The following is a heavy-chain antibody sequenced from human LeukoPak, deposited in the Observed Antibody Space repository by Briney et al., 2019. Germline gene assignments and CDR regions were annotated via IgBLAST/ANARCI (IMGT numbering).Heavy chain of an antibody. CDR2: IYYSGTT. J-gene: IGHJ4*02. V-gene: IGHV4-39*01. CDR1: GVSISSSSYY. D-gene: IGHD3-22*01. Sequence: SETLSLTCTVSGVSISSSSYYWGWIRQPPGKGLEWIGSIYYSGTTYYNASLQSRVTISVDTSKSQFSLKLSSVTAADTAVYYCARIGLSDDSFGYYYFDYWGLGTLVTVSS. CDR3: ARIGLSDDSFGYYYFDY.